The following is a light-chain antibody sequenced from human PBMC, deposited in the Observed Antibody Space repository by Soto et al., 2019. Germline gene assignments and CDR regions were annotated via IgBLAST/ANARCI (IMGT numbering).Light chain of an antibody. Sequence: QSALTQPASVSGSPGQSITISCSGTSSDVGGYNFVSWYQVHPGKAPRLILYDVSSRPSGVSYRFSGSKAANTASLNISRLQAGDDADYYGSSYTTTTSLVVFGGGTKLTVL. CDR2: DVS. V-gene: IGLV2-14*03. J-gene: IGLJ2*01. CDR1: SSDVGGYNF. CDR3: SSYTTTTSLVV.